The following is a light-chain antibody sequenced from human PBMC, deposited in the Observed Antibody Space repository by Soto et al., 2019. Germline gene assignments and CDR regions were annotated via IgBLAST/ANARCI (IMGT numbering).Light chain of an antibody. J-gene: IGKJ1*01. CDR3: QQSYTTPWT. Sequence: DIQMTQSPSSLSASVGDRVTITCRASQSISSYLNWYQQKPGKAPKPLICAASSLQSGVPSRFSGSGSGTDFTLTISSLQPEDFATYYCQQSYTTPWTFGQGTKVEFK. V-gene: IGKV1-39*01. CDR2: AAS. CDR1: QSISSY.